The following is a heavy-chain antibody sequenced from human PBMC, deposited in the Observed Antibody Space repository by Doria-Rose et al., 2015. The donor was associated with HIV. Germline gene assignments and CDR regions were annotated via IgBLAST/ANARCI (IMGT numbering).Heavy chain of an antibody. D-gene: IGHD3-10*01. CDR2: ISSSGTT. CDR1: GDSISSGDSF. CDR3: ARARNYGFPHFFDF. V-gene: IGHV4-30-4*01. J-gene: IGHJ4*02. Sequence: QVQLQESGPGLVRPSQTLSLTCTVSGDSISSGDSFWSWIRQPPGKGPEWIGCISSSGTTYYYPSLRGRLTISLDASKTQFSLTLNSVTAADTAVYYCARARNYGFPHFFDFWGQGTLVTVSS.